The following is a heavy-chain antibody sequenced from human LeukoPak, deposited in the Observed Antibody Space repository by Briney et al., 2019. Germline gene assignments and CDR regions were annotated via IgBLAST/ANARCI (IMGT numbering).Heavy chain of an antibody. J-gene: IGHJ6*02. CDR1: GFTFSSYE. CDR2: ISSSGSTI. Sequence: GGSLRLSWAASGFTFSSYEMNWVRQAPGKGLEWVSYISSSGSTIYYADSVRGRFTISRDNAKNSLYLQMTSLRAEDTAVYYCARGGGYCSSTSCYYGMDVWGQGTTVTVS. CDR3: ARGGGYCSSTSCYYGMDV. V-gene: IGHV3-48*03. D-gene: IGHD2-2*01.